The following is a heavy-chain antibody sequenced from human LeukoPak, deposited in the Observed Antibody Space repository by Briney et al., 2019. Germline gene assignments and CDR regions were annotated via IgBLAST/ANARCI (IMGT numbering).Heavy chain of an antibody. Sequence: PGGSLRLSCAASGFTFSSYAMSWVRQAPGKGLEWVSAISGSGGGTYYADSVKGRFTISRDDSKKTVYLEMNSLRVEDTALYYCARDGSGRDIDYWGQGTLVTVSS. J-gene: IGHJ4*02. D-gene: IGHD1-26*01. CDR3: ARDGSGRDIDY. CDR2: ISGSGGGT. CDR1: GFTFSSYA. V-gene: IGHV3-23*01.